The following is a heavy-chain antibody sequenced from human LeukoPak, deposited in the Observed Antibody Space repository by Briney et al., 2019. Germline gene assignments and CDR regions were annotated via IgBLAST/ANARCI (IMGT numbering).Heavy chain of an antibody. CDR1: GFPFSIYD. CDR2: IGTDGYT. J-gene: IGHJ6*02. V-gene: IGHV3-13*01. CDR3: ARAPYSSSWYVDYGMDV. Sequence: PGGSLRLSCSASGFPFSIYDMHYLRQATGKGRECGSSIGTDGYTYDPGYVKGRFTICRENAKNSLYIQMNSLRAGDTAVYYCARAPYSSSWYVDYGMDVWGQGTTVTVSS. D-gene: IGHD6-13*01.